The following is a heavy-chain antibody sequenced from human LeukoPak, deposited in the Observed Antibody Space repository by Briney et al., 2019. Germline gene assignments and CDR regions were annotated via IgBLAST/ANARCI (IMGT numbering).Heavy chain of an antibody. CDR3: SRGGPVAGTHKYFQH. J-gene: IGHJ1*01. Sequence: ASVKVSCKASGYTFTSYDINWVRQATGQGLEWMGWMSPNNGNSDYAQTFQGRVTLTRNTSISTAYMELSSLRSEDTAVYYCSRGGPVAGTHKYFQHWGQGTLVTVSS. CDR2: MSPNNGNS. CDR1: GYTFTSYD. D-gene: IGHD6-19*01. V-gene: IGHV1-8*01.